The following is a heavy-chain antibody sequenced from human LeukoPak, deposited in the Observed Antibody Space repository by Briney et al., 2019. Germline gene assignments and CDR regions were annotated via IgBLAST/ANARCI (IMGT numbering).Heavy chain of an antibody. J-gene: IGHJ6*03. V-gene: IGHV3-23*01. D-gene: IGHD1-26*01. CDR2: TSSSDSGK. CDR1: GFTLSSYA. CDR3: AKDTNGEWELLPRSRYYYYYMDV. Sequence: PGGSLRLSCVVSGFTLSSYAMSWVRQAPGKGLEWVAATSSSDSGKYHADSVRGRFTISRDNSKNTLYLQMNSLRAEDTAVYYCAKDTNGEWELLPRSRYYYYYMDVWGKGTTVTVSS.